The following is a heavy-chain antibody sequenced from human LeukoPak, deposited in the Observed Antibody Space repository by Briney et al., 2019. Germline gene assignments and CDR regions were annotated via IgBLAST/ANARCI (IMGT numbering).Heavy chain of an antibody. D-gene: IGHD3-3*01. CDR3: ARVYYDFWSGYPPPNAFDI. V-gene: IGHV3-30-3*01. Sequence: GGSPRLSCAASGFTFSSYAMHWVRQAPGKGLEWVAVISYDGSNKYYADSVKGRFTISRDNSKNTLYLQMNSLRAEDTAVYYCARVYYDFWSGYPPPNAFDIWGQGTMVTVSS. CDR1: GFTFSSYA. J-gene: IGHJ3*02. CDR2: ISYDGSNK.